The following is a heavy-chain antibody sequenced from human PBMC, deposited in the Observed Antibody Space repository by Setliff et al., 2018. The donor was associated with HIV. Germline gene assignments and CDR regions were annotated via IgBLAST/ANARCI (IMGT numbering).Heavy chain of an antibody. CDR3: AHTNPYYDWLSNGCDY. V-gene: IGHV2-5*01. J-gene: IGHJ4*02. Sequence: SGPTLVNPTQTLTLTCTFSGFSLSTSGVGVGWIRQPPGKALEWLAVIYWNDDSRYNPSLKSRLNITKDTSKNQVVLTMTNIDPGDTATYYCAHTNPYYDWLSNGCDYWGQGTPVTVSS. D-gene: IGHD3-9*01. CDR2: IYWNDDS. CDR1: GFSLSTSGVG.